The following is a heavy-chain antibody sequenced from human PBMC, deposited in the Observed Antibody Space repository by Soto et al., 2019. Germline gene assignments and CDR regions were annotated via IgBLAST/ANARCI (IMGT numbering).Heavy chain of an antibody. V-gene: IGHV5-10-1*01. J-gene: IGHJ6*02. Sequence: GESLKISCKGSGYSFTSYWISWVRQMPGKGLEWMGRIDPSDSYTNYSPSFQGHVTISADKSISTAYLQWSSLKASDTAMYYCATISVAGPNYYYYYGMDVWGQGTTVTVSS. D-gene: IGHD6-19*01. CDR3: ATISVAGPNYYYYYGMDV. CDR2: IDPSDSYT. CDR1: GYSFTSYW.